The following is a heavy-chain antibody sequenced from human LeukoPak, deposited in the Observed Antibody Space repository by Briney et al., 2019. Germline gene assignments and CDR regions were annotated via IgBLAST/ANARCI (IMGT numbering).Heavy chain of an antibody. Sequence: PGGSLRLSCAVSGLTFSSYWMTWVRQAPGKGLEWVSGISGNGGSTYYADSVKGRFTISRDNSKNTLYLQMNSLRDEDTAVYYCAKEVYGDHVWGAVDYWGQGTLVTVSS. D-gene: IGHD3-16*01. V-gene: IGHV3-23*01. CDR3: AKEVYGDHVWGAVDY. J-gene: IGHJ4*02. CDR1: GLTFSSYW. CDR2: ISGNGGST.